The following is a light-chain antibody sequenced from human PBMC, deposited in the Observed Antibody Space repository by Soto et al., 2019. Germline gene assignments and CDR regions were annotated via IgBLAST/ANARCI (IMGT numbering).Light chain of an antibody. J-gene: IGKJ4*01. Sequence: DIQMTQSPSTLSASVGDRVTITCRASKSISTWLAWYQQKPGKAPKLLIYKASSLEGGVPSRFSGSGSRTEFNITVSSLRPDDFATYYCQQYNTYPLTFGGGTTVEIK. CDR2: KAS. CDR3: QQYNTYPLT. V-gene: IGKV1-5*03. CDR1: KSISTW.